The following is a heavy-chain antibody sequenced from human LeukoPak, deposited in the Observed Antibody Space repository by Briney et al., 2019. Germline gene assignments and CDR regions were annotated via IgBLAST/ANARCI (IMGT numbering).Heavy chain of an antibody. CDR1: GGSISSYY. J-gene: IGHJ4*02. CDR2: IYYSGST. Sequence: SETLSLTCTVSGGSISSYYWSWIRQPPGKGLEWIGYIYYSGSTNYNPSLKSRVTISVDTSKNQFSLKLSSVTAADTAVYYCARTGGYYDSSGPNDYWGQGILVTVSS. CDR3: ARTGGYYDSSGPNDY. D-gene: IGHD3-22*01. V-gene: IGHV4-59*01.